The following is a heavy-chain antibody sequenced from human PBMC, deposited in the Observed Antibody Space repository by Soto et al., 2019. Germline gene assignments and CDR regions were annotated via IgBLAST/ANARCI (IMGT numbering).Heavy chain of an antibody. D-gene: IGHD3-9*01. CDR3: AHSPAYYDILTGYYLHGMDV. Sequence: SGPTLVNPTQTLTLTCTFSGFSLSTSGVGVGWIRQPPGKALEWLALIYWNDDKRYSPSLKSRRTITKDTSKNQVVLTMTNMDPVDTATYYCAHSPAYYDILTGYYLHGMDVWGQGTTVTVS. CDR2: IYWNDDK. J-gene: IGHJ6*02. CDR1: GFSLSTSGVG. V-gene: IGHV2-5*01.